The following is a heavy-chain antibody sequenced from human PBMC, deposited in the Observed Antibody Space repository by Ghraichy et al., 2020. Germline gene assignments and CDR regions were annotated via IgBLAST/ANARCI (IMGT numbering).Heavy chain of an antibody. V-gene: IGHV1-2*02. CDR1: GYTFTGYY. D-gene: IGHD2-2*02. CDR2: INPNSGGT. J-gene: IGHJ5*02. Sequence: ASVKVSCKASGYTFTGYYMHWVRQAPGQGLEWMGWINPNSGGTNYAQKFQGRVTMTRDTSISTAYMELSRLRSDDTAVYYCARDLLPAAICWFDPWGQGTLVTVSS. CDR3: ARDLLPAAICWFDP.